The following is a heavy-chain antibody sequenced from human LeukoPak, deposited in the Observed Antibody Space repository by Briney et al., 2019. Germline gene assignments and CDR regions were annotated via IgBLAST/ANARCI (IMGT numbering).Heavy chain of an antibody. CDR2: INPSDGST. J-gene: IGHJ4*02. Sequence: GASVKVSCKASGYTFTRYYIHWVRQAPGQGLEWMGIINPSDGSTRCAQRLQGRVTMTRDTSTSTVYMELSSLRSEDTAVYYCARERPSYYDSSGYSFDYWGQGTLVTVSS. V-gene: IGHV1-46*01. CDR3: ARERPSYYDSSGYSFDY. CDR1: GYTFTRYY. D-gene: IGHD3-22*01.